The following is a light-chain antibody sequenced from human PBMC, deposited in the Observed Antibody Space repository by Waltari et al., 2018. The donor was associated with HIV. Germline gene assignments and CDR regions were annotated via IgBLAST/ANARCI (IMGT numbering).Light chain of an antibody. V-gene: IGKV1-9*01. CDR1: QGISTY. CDR2: AAS. Sequence: DIQLTQSPSFLSASVGDRVTVPCRAGQGISTYLAWYQQKPGKAPKLLIYAASTLQTGVPSRFSGSGSGTEFTLTISSLQPEDVATYYCQQVNMPFTFGPGTKVDIK. CDR3: QQVNMPFT. J-gene: IGKJ3*01.